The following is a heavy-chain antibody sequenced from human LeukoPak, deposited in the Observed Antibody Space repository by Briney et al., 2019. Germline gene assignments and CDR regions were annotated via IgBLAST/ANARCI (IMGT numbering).Heavy chain of an antibody. Sequence: PGGSLRLSCAASGFTFSGSALHWVRQASGKGLEWVGRIRSTANGYATAYAASVKGRFTISRDDSKNTAYLQMDSLKTEDTAVYTGNYYGSGSYADFDYWGQGTLVTVSS. J-gene: IGHJ4*02. CDR2: IRSTANGYAT. CDR3: NYYGSGSYADFDY. V-gene: IGHV3-73*01. CDR1: GFTFSGSA. D-gene: IGHD3-10*01.